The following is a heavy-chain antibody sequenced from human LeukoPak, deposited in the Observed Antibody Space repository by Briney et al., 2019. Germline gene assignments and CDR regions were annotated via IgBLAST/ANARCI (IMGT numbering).Heavy chain of an antibody. Sequence: SETLSLTCAVYGGSLSGYYWSWIRQPPGKGLEWIGEINYSGSTNYNPSLKSRVTISVDTSKNQFSLKLSSVTGADTAVYYCARVEAGVGPNYWGQGALVTVSS. CDR2: INYSGST. V-gene: IGHV4-34*01. D-gene: IGHD6-25*01. CDR1: GGSLSGYY. CDR3: ARVEAGVGPNY. J-gene: IGHJ4*02.